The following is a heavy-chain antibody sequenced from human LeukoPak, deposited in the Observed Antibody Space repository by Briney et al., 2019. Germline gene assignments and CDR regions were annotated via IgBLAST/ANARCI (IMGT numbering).Heavy chain of an antibody. Sequence: SETLSLTCTVSGYSISSGYYWGWIRQPPGKGLEWIGNIYYSGSTYYNPSLKSRVTISVDTSKNQFSLKLSSVTAADTAVYYCARASREYSSGWYGGTDYWGQGTLVTVSS. J-gene: IGHJ4*02. CDR2: IYYSGST. CDR1: GYSISSGYY. CDR3: ARASREYSSGWYGGTDY. D-gene: IGHD6-19*01. V-gene: IGHV4-38-2*02.